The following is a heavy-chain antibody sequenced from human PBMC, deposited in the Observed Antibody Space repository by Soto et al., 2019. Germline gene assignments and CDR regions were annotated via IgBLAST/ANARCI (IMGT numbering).Heavy chain of an antibody. CDR3: AKSFGELYYYYSYMDV. J-gene: IGHJ6*03. V-gene: IGHV3-23*01. Sequence: PGGSLRLSCAASGFTFSSYAMSWVRQAPGKGLEWVSAISGSGGSTYYADSVKGRFTISRDNSKNTLYLQMNSLRAEDTAVYYCAKSFGELYYYYSYMDVWGKGTTVTVSS. CDR1: GFTFSSYA. D-gene: IGHD3-10*01. CDR2: ISGSGGST.